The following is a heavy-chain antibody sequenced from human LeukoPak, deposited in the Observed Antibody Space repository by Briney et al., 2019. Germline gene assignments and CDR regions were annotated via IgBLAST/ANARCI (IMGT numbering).Heavy chain of an antibody. CDR3: ARGDSSGYYDGGDAFDI. D-gene: IGHD3-22*01. V-gene: IGHV1-46*01. CDR1: GYTFTSYY. Sequence: ASVKVSCEASGYTFTSYYMHWVRQAPGQGLEWMGIINPSGGSTSYAQKFQGRVTMTRDTSTSTVYMELSSLRSEDTAVYYCARGDSSGYYDGGDAFDIWGQGTMVTVSS. CDR2: INPSGGST. J-gene: IGHJ3*02.